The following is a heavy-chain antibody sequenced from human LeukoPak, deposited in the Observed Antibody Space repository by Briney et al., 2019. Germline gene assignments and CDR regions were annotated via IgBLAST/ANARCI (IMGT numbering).Heavy chain of an antibody. CDR1: GGSISSSSYY. D-gene: IGHD3-3*01. Sequence: SETLSLTCTVSGGSISSSSYYWGWIRQPPGKGLEWIGSIYYSGSTYYNPSLKSRVTISVDTSKNQFSLKLSSVTAADTAVYCCASEPSGYYFDYWGQGTLVTVSS. CDR2: IYYSGST. J-gene: IGHJ4*02. CDR3: ASEPSGYYFDY. V-gene: IGHV4-39*01.